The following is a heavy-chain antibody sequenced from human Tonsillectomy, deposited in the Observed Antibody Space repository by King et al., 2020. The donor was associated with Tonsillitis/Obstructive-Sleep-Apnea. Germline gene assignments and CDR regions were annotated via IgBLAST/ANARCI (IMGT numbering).Heavy chain of an antibody. J-gene: IGHJ3*02. CDR2: IYYSGST. V-gene: IGHV4-31*03. CDR1: GGSISSGGYY. D-gene: IGHD3-3*01. CDR3: AGHMRFLEWSQYAFDI. Sequence: QLQESGPGLVKPSQTLSLTCTVSGGSISSGGYYWSWIRQHPGKGLEWIGYIYYSGSTYYNPSLKSRVTISVDTSKNQFSLKLSSVTAADTAVYYCAGHMRFLEWSQYAFDIWGQGTMVTVSS.